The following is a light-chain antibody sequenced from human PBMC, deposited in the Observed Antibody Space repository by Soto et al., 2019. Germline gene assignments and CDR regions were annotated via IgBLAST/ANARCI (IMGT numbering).Light chain of an antibody. CDR2: LEGSGTY. Sequence: QPVLTQSSSASASLGSSVKLTCTLSSGHRSYIIAWHQQQPGKAPRYMMKLEGSGTYSKGSGVPDRFSGSSSGADRYLTIYNLQLEDEADYYCETWDSNTRVFGGGTKLTVL. CDR1: SGHRSYI. CDR3: ETWDSNTRV. V-gene: IGLV4-60*02. J-gene: IGLJ2*01.